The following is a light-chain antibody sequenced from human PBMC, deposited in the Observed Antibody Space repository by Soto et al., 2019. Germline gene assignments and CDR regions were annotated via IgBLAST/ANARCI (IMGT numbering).Light chain of an antibody. J-gene: IGKJ1*01. CDR3: QQYNNWPPWT. V-gene: IGKV3-15*01. Sequence: EIVMTQSPATLSVSPGERATLSCRASQSVSSNLARYQQKPGQAPSLLIYGASTRATGVPARSSGSGSGTEFTLTISSLQSEDFAVYYCQQYNNWPPWTFGQGTKVEIK. CDR1: QSVSSN. CDR2: GAS.